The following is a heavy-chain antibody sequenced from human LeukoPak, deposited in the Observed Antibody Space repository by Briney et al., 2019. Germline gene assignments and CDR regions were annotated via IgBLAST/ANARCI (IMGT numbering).Heavy chain of an antibody. CDR1: GFTFSSYA. V-gene: IGHV3-21*01. CDR2: ISSSSSYI. J-gene: IGHJ3*02. Sequence: GGSLRLSCAASGFTFSSYATSWVRQAPGKGLEWVSSISSSSSYIYYADSVKGRFTISRDNAKNSLYLQMNSLRAEDTAVYYCARDPAGYYDILTGYYTLGSSNAFDIWGQGTMVTVSS. CDR3: ARDPAGYYDILTGYYTLGSSNAFDI. D-gene: IGHD3-9*01.